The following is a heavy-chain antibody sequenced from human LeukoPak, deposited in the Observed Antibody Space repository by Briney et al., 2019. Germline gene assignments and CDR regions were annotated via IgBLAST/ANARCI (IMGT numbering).Heavy chain of an antibody. D-gene: IGHD4-23*01. Sequence: GGSLRLSCVASGFTFSNYAMSWVRQTPGKGLEWISVISNSGSNTYYADSVKGRFTISRDNSKNTLYLQMNSLRAEDTALYHCAKERSLNGGYSDGYFDHWGQGTLVTVSS. CDR2: ISNSGSNT. CDR3: AKERSLNGGYSDGYFDH. V-gene: IGHV3-23*01. J-gene: IGHJ4*02. CDR1: GFTFSNYA.